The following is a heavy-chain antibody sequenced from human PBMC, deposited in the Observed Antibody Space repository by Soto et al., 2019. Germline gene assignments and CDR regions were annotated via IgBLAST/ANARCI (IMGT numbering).Heavy chain of an antibody. Sequence: QLQLQESGSGLVKPSQTLSLTCAVSGGSISSGGYSWSWIRQPPGKGLEWIGYIYHSGSTYSNPSLKSRVTISVDRSKNQFSLKLSSVTAADSAVYYCAGVRGPYCGGECYPPTPNWFDPWGQGTLVTVSS. D-gene: IGHD2-21*01. J-gene: IGHJ5*02. CDR1: GGSISSGGYS. CDR3: AGVRGPYCGGECYPPTPNWFDP. CDR2: IYHSGST. V-gene: IGHV4-30-2*01.